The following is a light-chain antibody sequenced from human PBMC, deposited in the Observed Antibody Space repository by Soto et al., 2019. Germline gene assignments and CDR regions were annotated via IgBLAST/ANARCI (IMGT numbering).Light chain of an antibody. CDR2: ENN. Sequence: QSVLTQPPSASGAPGQRVTISCSGSASNIGRDPVNWYQQVPGTAPTLLIYENNHRPSGVPDRFSGSKSGTSASLVISGLQSEDEAEYFCAGWDGSLKGFVFGTGTKFTVI. J-gene: IGLJ1*01. CDR1: ASNIGRDP. CDR3: AGWDGSLKGFV. V-gene: IGLV1-44*01.